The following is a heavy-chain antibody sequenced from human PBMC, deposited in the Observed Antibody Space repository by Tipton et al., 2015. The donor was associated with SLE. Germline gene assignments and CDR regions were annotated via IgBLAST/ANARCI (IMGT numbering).Heavy chain of an antibody. V-gene: IGHV4-34*01. J-gene: IGHJ4*02. Sequence: TLSLTCAVYGGSFSGYYWSWIRQPPGKGLEWIGEINHSGSTNYNPSLKSRVTISVDTSKNQFSLKLSSATAADTAVYYRARGRGLDLHWGQGTLVTVSS. CDR2: INHSGST. D-gene: IGHD6-19*01. CDR1: GGSFSGYY. CDR3: ARGRGLDLH.